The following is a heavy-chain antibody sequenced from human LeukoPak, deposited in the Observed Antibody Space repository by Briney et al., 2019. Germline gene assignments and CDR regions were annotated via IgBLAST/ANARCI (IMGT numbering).Heavy chain of an antibody. D-gene: IGHD6-19*01. J-gene: IGHJ4*02. CDR3: ARGPKYGYSSGWYPGSFGY. CDR2: MNPNSGNT. V-gene: IGHV1-8*01. CDR1: GYTFTSYD. Sequence: ASVKVSCKASGYTFTSYDINWVRQATGQGLEWMGWMNPNSGNTGYAQKFQGRVTMTRNTSISTAYMELSSLRSEDTAVYYCARGPKYGYSSGWYPGSFGYWGQGTLVTVSS.